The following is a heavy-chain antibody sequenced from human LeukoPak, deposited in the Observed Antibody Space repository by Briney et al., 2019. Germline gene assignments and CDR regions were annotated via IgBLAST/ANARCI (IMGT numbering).Heavy chain of an antibody. CDR3: AGGGVTTPTPYYYYYGMDV. V-gene: IGHV3-30-3*01. Sequence: GGSLRLSCAASGFTFSSYAMHWVRQAPGKGLEWVAVISYDGSNKYYADSVRGRFTISRDNAKNTLYLQMNSLRAEDTAVYYCAGGGVTTPTPYYYYYGMDVWGQGTTVTVSS. CDR2: ISYDGSNK. D-gene: IGHD3-16*01. J-gene: IGHJ6*02. CDR1: GFTFSSYA.